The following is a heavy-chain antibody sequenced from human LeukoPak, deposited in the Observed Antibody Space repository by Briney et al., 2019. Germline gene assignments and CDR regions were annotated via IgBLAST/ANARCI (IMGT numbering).Heavy chain of an antibody. CDR1: GFTFSSYG. V-gene: IGHV3-33*01. D-gene: IGHD2-2*01. J-gene: IGHJ4*02. Sequence: GGFLRLSCAASGFTFSSYGMHWVRQAPGKGLEWVAVIWYDGSNKYYADSVKGRFTISRDNSKNTLYLQMNSLRAEDTAVYYCAREGMWDVVPVDYWGQGTLVTVSS. CDR2: IWYDGSNK. CDR3: AREGMWDVVPVDY.